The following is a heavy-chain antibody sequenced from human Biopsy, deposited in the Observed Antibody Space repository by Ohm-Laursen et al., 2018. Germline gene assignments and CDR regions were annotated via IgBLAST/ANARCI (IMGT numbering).Heavy chain of an antibody. D-gene: IGHD4-23*01. CDR3: ARGNGPSA. Sequence: LSLTCAASGFTFSSYAMTWFRQAPGKGLEWVSTISGNSDIIYDTDSVKGRFTISRDNSKNTLYLQMNSLRAEDTAIYYCARGNGPSAWGQGTLVTVSS. CDR1: GFTFSSYA. CDR2: ISGNSDII. J-gene: IGHJ5*02. V-gene: IGHV3-23*01.